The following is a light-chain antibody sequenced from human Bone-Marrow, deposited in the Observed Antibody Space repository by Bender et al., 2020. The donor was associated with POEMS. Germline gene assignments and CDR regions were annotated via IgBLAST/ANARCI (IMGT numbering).Light chain of an antibody. CDR1: SSDVGAYNL. V-gene: IGLV2-14*02. CDR2: EVN. J-gene: IGLJ3*02. Sequence: QSALTQPASVSGSPGQSITISCTGASSDVGAYNLVSWFQQHPGKAPELMIYEVNKRPSGVPDRFSGSKSGTSASLAITGLQADDEAIYFCVEWDASLNGWVFGGGTKLTVL. CDR3: VEWDASLNGWV.